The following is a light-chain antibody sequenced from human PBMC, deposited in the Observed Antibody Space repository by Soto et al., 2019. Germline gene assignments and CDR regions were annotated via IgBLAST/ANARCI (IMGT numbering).Light chain of an antibody. Sequence: EIVLTQSPGTLSLSPGERATLSCRASQSVSNYLAWYQQKPGQAPRLLIYGASSRATGIPDRFSGSGSGTDFTLTISRLEAEDFAVYYCQQYGTVRTFGQGTKVEIK. CDR2: GAS. V-gene: IGKV3-20*01. J-gene: IGKJ1*01. CDR1: QSVSNY. CDR3: QQYGTVRT.